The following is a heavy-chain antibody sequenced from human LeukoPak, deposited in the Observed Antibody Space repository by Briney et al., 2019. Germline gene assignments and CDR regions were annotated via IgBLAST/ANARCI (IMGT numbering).Heavy chain of an antibody. CDR1: GYTFTSYG. J-gene: IGHJ3*01. CDR3: ARSNWETTGGGFDF. D-gene: IGHD1-14*01. Sequence: VASVKVSCKASGYTFTSYGISWMRQAPGQGLEWMGWISPYNGDTNYAQKFQGRATVTTDTSTSTAYMELRSLRSDDTALYYCARSNWETTGGGFDFWGQGTMVTVSS. V-gene: IGHV1-18*01. CDR2: ISPYNGDT.